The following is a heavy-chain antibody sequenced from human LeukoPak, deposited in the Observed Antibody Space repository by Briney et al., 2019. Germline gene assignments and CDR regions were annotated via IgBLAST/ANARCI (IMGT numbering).Heavy chain of an antibody. V-gene: IGHV4-34*01. Sequence: SETLSLTCAVYGGSFSGYYWSWIRQPPGKGLEWTGEINHSGSTSYNPSLKSRVTISVDTCKNQFSLKLSSVTAADTAVYYCARVAAARLGPFDYWGQGTLVTVSS. CDR1: GGSFSGYY. D-gene: IGHD6-13*01. CDR3: ARVAAARLGPFDY. CDR2: INHSGST. J-gene: IGHJ4*02.